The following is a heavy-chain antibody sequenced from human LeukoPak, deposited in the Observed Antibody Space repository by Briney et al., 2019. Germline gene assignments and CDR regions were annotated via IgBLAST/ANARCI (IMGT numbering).Heavy chain of an antibody. J-gene: IGHJ5*02. CDR3: ARQAQDGTDNYFDP. Sequence: SETLSLTCTVSSGSISGHYWRWIRQSPGRGLEWIGNIYTSGITKYNPSLNSRVTISIDTSKNRFSLKVTSMTAADTAIYYCARQAQDGTDNYFDPWGRGILVIVSS. CDR1: SGSISGHY. CDR2: IYTSGIT. D-gene: IGHD1-14*01. V-gene: IGHV4-4*09.